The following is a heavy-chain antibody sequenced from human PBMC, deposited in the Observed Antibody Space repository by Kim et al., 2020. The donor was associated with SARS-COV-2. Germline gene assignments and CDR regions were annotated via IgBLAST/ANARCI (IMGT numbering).Heavy chain of an antibody. CDR2: INHSGRT. CDR1: GGSFSGYY. D-gene: IGHD3-10*01. V-gene: IGHV4-34*01. J-gene: IGHJ2*01. CDR3: ARSLSNTSCWGRYYCDL. Sequence: SETLSLTCAVSGGSFSGYYWSWIRQPPGKGLEWIGEINHSGRTNYNPSLKSRVTISVDTSKNQFSLKLTSVTAADAALYFCARSLSNTSCWGRYYCDLWG.